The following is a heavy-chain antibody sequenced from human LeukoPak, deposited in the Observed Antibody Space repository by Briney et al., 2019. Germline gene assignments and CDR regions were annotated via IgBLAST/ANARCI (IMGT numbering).Heavy chain of an antibody. CDR3: ARDTAMAPDYYFDY. CDR2: IYTSGST. J-gene: IGHJ4*02. V-gene: IGHV4-4*07. CDR1: GGSISSYY. Sequence: SETLSLTCTVSGGSISSYYWSWIRQPAGKGLEWLGRIYTSGSTNYNPSLKSRVTMSVDTSKSQFSLKLSSVTAADTAVYYCARDTAMAPDYYFDYWGQGTLVTVSS. D-gene: IGHD5-18*01.